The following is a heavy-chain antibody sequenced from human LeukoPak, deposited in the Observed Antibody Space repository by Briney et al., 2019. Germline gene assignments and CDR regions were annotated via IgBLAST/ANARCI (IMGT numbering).Heavy chain of an antibody. CDR2: ISYDGSNK. Sequence: GGSLRLSCAASGFTFSSYAMPWVRQAPGKGLEWVAVISYDGSNKYYADSVKGRFTISRDNSKNTLYLQMNSLRAEDTAVYYCARDHDILGAFDIWGQGTMVTVSS. J-gene: IGHJ3*02. CDR1: GFTFSSYA. V-gene: IGHV3-30-3*01. CDR3: ARDHDILGAFDI. D-gene: IGHD3-9*01.